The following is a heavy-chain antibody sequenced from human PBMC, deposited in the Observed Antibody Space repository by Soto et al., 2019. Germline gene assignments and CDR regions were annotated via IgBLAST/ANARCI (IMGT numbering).Heavy chain of an antibody. V-gene: IGHV1-24*01. D-gene: IGHD3-10*01. CDR2: FDPEDGET. Sequence: ASVKVSCKVSGYTLTELSMHWVRQAPGKGLEWMGGFDPEDGETIYAQKFQGRVTMTEDTSTDTAYMELSSLRSEDTAVYYCATTKKWFGELFSALDYWGQGTLVTVSS. CDR1: GYTLTELS. CDR3: ATTKKWFGELFSALDY. J-gene: IGHJ4*02.